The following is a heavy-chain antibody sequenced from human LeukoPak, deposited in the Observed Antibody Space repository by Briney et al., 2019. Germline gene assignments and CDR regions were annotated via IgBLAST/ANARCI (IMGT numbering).Heavy chain of an antibody. CDR2: ISSAGTT. Sequence: PGGSLRLSCAASGFTVSSSYMSWVRQAPGKGLEWVSIISSAGTTYYADSVKGRFTISRDNSKNTVYLQVNSLRDEDTAAYYCARDLEAANTYYFDYWGQGTMVTVSS. CDR3: ARDLEAANTYYFDY. J-gene: IGHJ4*02. D-gene: IGHD6-13*01. CDR1: GFTVSSSY. V-gene: IGHV3-66*01.